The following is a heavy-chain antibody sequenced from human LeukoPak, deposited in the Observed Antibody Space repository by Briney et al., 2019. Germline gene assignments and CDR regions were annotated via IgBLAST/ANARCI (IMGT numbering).Heavy chain of an antibody. D-gene: IGHD3-16*01. CDR2: INPSGCST. Sequence: ASVKVSCKASGYTFTSYYMHWVRQAPGQGLEWMGIINPSGCSTSYAQKFQGRVTMTRDTSTSTVYMELSSLRSEDTAVYYCASHSGLYGGYVDYWGQGTLVTVSS. V-gene: IGHV1-46*01. CDR3: ASHSGLYGGYVDY. J-gene: IGHJ4*02. CDR1: GYTFTSYY.